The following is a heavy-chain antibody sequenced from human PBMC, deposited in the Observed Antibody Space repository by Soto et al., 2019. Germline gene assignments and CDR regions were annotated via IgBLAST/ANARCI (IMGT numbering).Heavy chain of an antibody. J-gene: IGHJ3*02. CDR1: GGSFSGYY. V-gene: IGHV4-34*01. D-gene: IGHD3-3*02. CDR2: INHSGST. CDR3: ARARIHFWSGYPPLRDAFDI. Sequence: SETLSLTCAVYGGSFSGYYWSWIRQPPGKGLEWIGEINHSGSTNYNPSLKSRVTISVDTSKNQFSLKLSSVTAADTAVYYCARARIHFWSGYPPLRDAFDIWGQGTMVTVSS.